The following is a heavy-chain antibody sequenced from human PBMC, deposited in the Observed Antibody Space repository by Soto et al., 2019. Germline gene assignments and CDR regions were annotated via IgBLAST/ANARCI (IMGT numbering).Heavy chain of an antibody. D-gene: IGHD6-13*01. J-gene: IGHJ6*02. Sequence: QVQLVQSGAEVKKPGSSVKVSCKASGGTFSSYTISWVRQAPGQGLEWMGRIIPILGIANYAQKFQGSVTITPNKPTHTPYMELSSLRSEDTAVYYCARESRDSSSQYYYYCIDVWGQGTTVTLSS. V-gene: IGHV1-69*08. CDR2: IIPILGIA. CDR3: ARESRDSSSQYYYYCIDV. CDR1: GGTFSSYT.